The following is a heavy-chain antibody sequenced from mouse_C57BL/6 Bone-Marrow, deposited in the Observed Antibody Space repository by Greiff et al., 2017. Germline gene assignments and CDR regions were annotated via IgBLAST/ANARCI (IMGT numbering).Heavy chain of an antibody. V-gene: IGHV5-4*01. Sequence: EVQGVESGGGLVKPGGSLKLSCAASGFTFSSYAMSWVRQTPEKRLEWVATISDGGSYTSYPDNVKGRFTISRDNAKNNLYLQMSHLKSEDTAMYYCARDPGDLLWLRRNYFDYWGQGTTRTVSS. CDR2: ISDGGSYT. D-gene: IGHD2-2*01. J-gene: IGHJ2*01. CDR1: GFTFSSYA. CDR3: ARDPGDLLWLRRNYFDY.